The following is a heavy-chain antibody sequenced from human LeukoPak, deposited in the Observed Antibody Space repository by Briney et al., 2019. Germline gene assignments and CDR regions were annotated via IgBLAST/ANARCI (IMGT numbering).Heavy chain of an antibody. Sequence: PSQTLSLTCTVSGGSISSGSYWNWIRQFPGRGLEWIGYIYYSGSTYYSPSLKSRVTISVDTSENQFSLKLISVTAADTAVYYCASSLNFDCFDYWGQGTLVTVSS. J-gene: IGHJ4*02. V-gene: IGHV4-31*03. CDR3: ASSLNFDCFDY. D-gene: IGHD2/OR15-2a*01. CDR2: IYYSGST. CDR1: GGSISSGSY.